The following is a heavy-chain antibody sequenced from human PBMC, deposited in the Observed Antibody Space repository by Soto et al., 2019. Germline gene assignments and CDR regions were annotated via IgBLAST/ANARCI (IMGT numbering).Heavy chain of an antibody. CDR2: TSITGSST. CDR3: AKPPKYFGSGGEVSPYYYYGMDI. D-gene: IGHD3-10*01. V-gene: IGHV3-23*01. Sequence: VQLLESGGGLVQPGGSLRLSCAASGFSFGSYAMSWVRQGAGKGLEWVSATSITGSSTYYADSVRGRFTISRDKSTNTLYLQMNSLRVENTAVYYCAKPPKYFGSGGEVSPYYYYGMDIWGQGTTVTVSS. J-gene: IGHJ6*02. CDR1: GFSFGSYA.